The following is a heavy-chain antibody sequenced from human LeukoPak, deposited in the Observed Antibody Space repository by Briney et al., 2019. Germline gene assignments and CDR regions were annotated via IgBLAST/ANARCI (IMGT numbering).Heavy chain of an antibody. J-gene: IGHJ6*04. D-gene: IGHD6-13*01. CDR1: GGSFSGYY. V-gene: IGHV4-34*01. CDR3: ARVSAGPRGV. Sequence: SETLSLTCAVYGGSFSGYYWSWIRQPPGKGLEWIGEINHSGNTNYNSSLKSRVTISVDTSKNQFSLQLSSVTAADTAVCYCARVSAGPRGVWGKGTTVTVSS. CDR2: INHSGNT.